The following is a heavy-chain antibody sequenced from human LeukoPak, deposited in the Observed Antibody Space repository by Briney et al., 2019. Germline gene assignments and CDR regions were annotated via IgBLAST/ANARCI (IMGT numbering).Heavy chain of an antibody. J-gene: IGHJ6*03. CDR3: ARGEYCSSTSCYRYYYYYMDV. D-gene: IGHD2-2*01. CDR1: GGSISSYY. Sequence: SETLSLTCTVSGGSISSYYWSWIRQPAGKGLEWFGRIYTSGSTNYNPSLKSRVTMSVDTSKNQFSLKLSCVTAADTAVYYCARGEYCSSTSCYRYYYYYMDVWGKGTTVTVSS. V-gene: IGHV4-4*07. CDR2: IYTSGST.